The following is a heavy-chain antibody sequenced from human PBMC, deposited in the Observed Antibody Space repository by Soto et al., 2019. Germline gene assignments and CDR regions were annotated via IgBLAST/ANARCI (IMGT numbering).Heavy chain of an antibody. D-gene: IGHD2-15*01. CDR2: IYYSGST. CDR1: GGSISSGGYY. CDR3: ARAGVVVVVAANYNWFDP. J-gene: IGHJ5*02. V-gene: IGHV4-31*03. Sequence: PSETLSLTCTVSGGSISSGGYYWSWIRQHPGKGLEWIGYIYYSGSTYYNPSLKSRVTISVDTSKNQFSLKLSSVTAADTAVYYCARAGVVVVVAANYNWFDPWGQGTLVTVSS.